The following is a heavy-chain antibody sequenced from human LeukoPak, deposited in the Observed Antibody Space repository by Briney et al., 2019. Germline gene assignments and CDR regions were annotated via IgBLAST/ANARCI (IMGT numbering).Heavy chain of an antibody. D-gene: IGHD3-22*01. CDR1: GFNVGSNY. CDR3: ARGAYDSSDEDAFDI. Sequence: PGGSLRLSCAASGFNVGSNYMSWVRQSPGKGLEWVSIIFDTGSTYYADSVKGRFTISRDDSKNTLYLQLNSLRAEDTAVYYCARGAYDSSDEDAFDIWGQGTMVTVSS. J-gene: IGHJ3*02. CDR2: IFDTGST. V-gene: IGHV3-66*01.